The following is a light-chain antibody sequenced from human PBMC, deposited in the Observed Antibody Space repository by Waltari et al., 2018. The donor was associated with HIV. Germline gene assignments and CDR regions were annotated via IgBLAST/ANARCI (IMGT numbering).Light chain of an antibody. CDR1: NIESKS. V-gene: IGLV3-21*01. CDR3: QVWEVSGDHPV. CDR2: DDR. Sequence: SYVLTQPPSVSVAPGKTASITCGRPNIESKSVHWYQQKPGQAPVLVIYDDRDRPSGIPERFSGSNSGNTATLTISRVEAGDEADYYCQVWEVSGDHPVFGGGTKLTVL. J-gene: IGLJ3*02.